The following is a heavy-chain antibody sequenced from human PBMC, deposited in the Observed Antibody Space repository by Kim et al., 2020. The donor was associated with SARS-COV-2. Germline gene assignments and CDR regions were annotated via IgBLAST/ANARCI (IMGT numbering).Heavy chain of an antibody. D-gene: IGHD6-19*01. CDR2: INHSGST. Sequence: SETLSLTCAAYGGSFSGYYWSWIRQPPGKGLEWIGEINHSGSTNYNPSLKSRVTISVDTSKNQFSLKLSSVTAADTAVYYCERGSPIRGYSSGWYRASTRPNDGVDVWGQGTTVIVSS. CDR1: GGSFSGYY. J-gene: IGHJ6*02. CDR3: ERGSPIRGYSSGWYRASTRPNDGVDV. V-gene: IGHV4-34*01.